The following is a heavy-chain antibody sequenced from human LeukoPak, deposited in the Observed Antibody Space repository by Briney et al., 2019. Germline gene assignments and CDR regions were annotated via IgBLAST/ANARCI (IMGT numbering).Heavy chain of an antibody. CDR3: VRGGQGFGY. V-gene: IGHV3-7*01. CDR1: GFTFSSYS. J-gene: IGHJ4*02. CDR2: IKQDGSEK. Sequence: GGSLRLSCAASGFTFSSYSMNWVRQAPGKGLEWVANIKQDGSEKNYVYSVKGRFTISRDNAKNSLYLQMNSLRDEDTALYYCVRGGQGFGYCGQGTLVTVSS. D-gene: IGHD3-10*01.